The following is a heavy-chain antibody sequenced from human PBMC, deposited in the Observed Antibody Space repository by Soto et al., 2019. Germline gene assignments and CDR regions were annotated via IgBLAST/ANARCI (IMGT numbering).Heavy chain of an antibody. J-gene: IGHJ4*02. CDR3: AKGFLLAATTPEFDY. V-gene: IGHV3-23*01. D-gene: IGHD1-26*01. CDR2: VTDSGGKT. Sequence: GGSLRLSCAASGFTFTTYAMSWVRQAPGKGLEWVSGVTDSGGKTYYADSVKGRFTISRDNSKNTLYLQMNSLRAEDTAVYYCAKGFLLAATTPEFDYWGQGTLVTVSS. CDR1: GFTFTTYA.